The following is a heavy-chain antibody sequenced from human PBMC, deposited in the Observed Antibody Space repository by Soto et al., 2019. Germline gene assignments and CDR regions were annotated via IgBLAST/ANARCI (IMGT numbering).Heavy chain of an antibody. D-gene: IGHD3-10*01. CDR2: ISAYKTNI. CDR3: ARDLEGSGAYYTDF. V-gene: IGHV1-18*01. CDR1: GYTFPNYG. Sequence: QVQLVQSGAEVKKPGASVKVSCKASGYTFPNYGITWVRQAPGQGLEWMGWISAYKTNIKYAQKFQGRVTLTTHTATRTAYMEPRSLRSDDTAIYYCARDLEGSGAYYTDFWGQGTLVTVCS. J-gene: IGHJ4*02.